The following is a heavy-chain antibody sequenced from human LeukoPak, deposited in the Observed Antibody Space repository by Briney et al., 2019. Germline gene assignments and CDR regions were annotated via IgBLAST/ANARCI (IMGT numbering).Heavy chain of an antibody. D-gene: IGHD1-14*01. CDR2: INPNTGLT. V-gene: IGHV1-8*01. CDR1: GYSFTAYD. Sequence: ASVKVSCKASGYSFTAYDINWVRPATGQGLEWIGYINPNTGLTEYAQKFQGRVSLTRDTSITTAYMELNTLTSEDTAVYYCATTLRNNPPWGQGTLITVSS. J-gene: IGHJ5*02. CDR3: ATTLRNNPP.